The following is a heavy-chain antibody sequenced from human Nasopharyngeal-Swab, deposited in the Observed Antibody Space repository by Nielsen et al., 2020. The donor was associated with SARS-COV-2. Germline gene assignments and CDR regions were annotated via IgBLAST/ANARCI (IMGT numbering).Heavy chain of an antibody. CDR2: ISYDGSNK. Sequence: WIRQPPGKGLEWVAVISYDGSNKYYADSVKGRFTISRDNSKNTLYLQMNSLRAEDTAVYYCAKDRGSSGYYYGMDVWGQGTTVTVS. CDR3: AKDRGSSGYYYGMDV. V-gene: IGHV3-30*18. J-gene: IGHJ6*02. D-gene: IGHD6-13*01.